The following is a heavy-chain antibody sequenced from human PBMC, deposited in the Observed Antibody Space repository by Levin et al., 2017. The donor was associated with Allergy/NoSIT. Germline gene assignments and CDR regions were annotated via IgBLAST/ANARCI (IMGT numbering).Heavy chain of an antibody. Sequence: SCAASGFTFSRYWMSWVRQAPGKGLEWVANIKQDGSEKYYVDSVKGRFTISRDNAKNSLYLQMNSLRAEDTAVYYCARSESIFGVGDYYYSGMDGWGQGTTVTVSS. CDR2: IKQDGSEK. D-gene: IGHD3-3*01. CDR3: ARSESIFGVGDYYYSGMDG. J-gene: IGHJ6*02. CDR1: GFTFSRYW. V-gene: IGHV3-7*01.